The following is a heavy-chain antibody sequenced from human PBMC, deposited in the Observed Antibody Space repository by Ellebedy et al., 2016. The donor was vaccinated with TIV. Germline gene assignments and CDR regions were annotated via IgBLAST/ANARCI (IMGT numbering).Heavy chain of an antibody. J-gene: IGHJ4*02. Sequence: ASVKVSCKASGGTFSSYAISWVRQAPGQGLEWMGRIIPILGIANYAQKFQGRVTITADKSTSTAYMELSSLRSEDTAVYYCASPIVVVPPAIFGDLKSIRYSGYDMHYWGQGTLVTVSS. CDR2: IIPILGIA. CDR1: GGTFSSYA. D-gene: IGHD2-2*01. CDR3: ASPIVVVPPAIFGDLKSIRYSGYDMHY. V-gene: IGHV1-69*04.